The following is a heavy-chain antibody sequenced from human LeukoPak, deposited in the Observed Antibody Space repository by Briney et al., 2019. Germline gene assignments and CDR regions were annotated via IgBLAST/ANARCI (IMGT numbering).Heavy chain of an antibody. CDR1: GGSISSSSYY. CDR3: ARAPLRYFDWLPIDY. D-gene: IGHD3-9*01. J-gene: IGHJ4*02. V-gene: IGHV4-39*07. Sequence: SETLSLTCAVSGGSISSSSYYWGWIRQPPGKGLEWIGSIYYSGSTYYNPSLKSRVTISVDTSKNQFSLKLSSVTAADTAVYYCARAPLRYFDWLPIDYWGQGTLVTVSS. CDR2: IYYSGST.